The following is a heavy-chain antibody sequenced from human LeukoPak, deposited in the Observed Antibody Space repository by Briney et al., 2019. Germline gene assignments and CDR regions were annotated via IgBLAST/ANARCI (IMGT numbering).Heavy chain of an antibody. V-gene: IGHV3-74*01. CDR1: GFTFNNYW. D-gene: IGHD6-13*01. Sequence: PGGSLRLSCAASGFTFNNYWMHWVRHAPGKGLVWVSRINGDGSGRNYADSVKGRFTISRDNAKNTLYLQMNSLRAEDTAVYYCASASSHRIAAGGDYWGQGTLVTVSS. CDR3: ASASSHRIAAGGDY. CDR2: INGDGSGR. J-gene: IGHJ4*02.